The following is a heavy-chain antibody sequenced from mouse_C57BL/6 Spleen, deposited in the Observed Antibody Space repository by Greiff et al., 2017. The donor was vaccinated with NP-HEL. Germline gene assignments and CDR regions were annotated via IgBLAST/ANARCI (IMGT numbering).Heavy chain of an antibody. CDR1: GYTFTDYN. CDR3: ARRVNYGGYFDV. Sequence: VHVKQSGPELVKPGASVKIPCKASGYTFTDYNMDWVKQSHGKSLEWIGDINPNNGGTIYNQKFKGKATLTVDKSSSTAYMELRSLTSEDTAVYYCARRVNYGGYFDVWGTGTTVTVSS. V-gene: IGHV1-18*01. D-gene: IGHD1-1*01. J-gene: IGHJ1*03. CDR2: INPNNGGT.